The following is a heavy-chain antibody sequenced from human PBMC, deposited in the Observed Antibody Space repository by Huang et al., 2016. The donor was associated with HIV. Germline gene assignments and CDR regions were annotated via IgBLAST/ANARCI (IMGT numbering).Heavy chain of an antibody. D-gene: IGHD3-22*01. CDR1: DYTFTSYG. CDR2: ISNNNVDT. CDR3: GGSSGYWSFDY. Sequence: QVQLVQSGGEVKKPGASVKVSCKASDYTFTSYGISGVRQAPGQGLEWMGWISNNNVDTNYAQKFQGRVTMTTDTSTSTAYMELRSLRSDDTAVYYCGGSSGYWSFDYWGQGTLVTVSS. V-gene: IGHV1-18*04. J-gene: IGHJ4*02.